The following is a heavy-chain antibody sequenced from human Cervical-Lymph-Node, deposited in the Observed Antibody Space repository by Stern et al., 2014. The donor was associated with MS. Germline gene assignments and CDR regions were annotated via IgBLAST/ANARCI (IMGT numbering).Heavy chain of an antibody. CDR3: ARSPDLYDSSGYYFD. CDR1: GGTLNNYA. V-gene: IGHV1-69*09. Sequence: QVQLVQSGAEVKKPGSSVKVSCKASGGTLNNYAVSWARQAPGQGLEWIGKIIPFLGIANYAHKFQGRVTLTAAATTSYMEVSSLRSDDTAVYYCARSPDLYDSSGYYFDWGQGTLVTVSS. D-gene: IGHD3-22*01. J-gene: IGHJ4*02. CDR2: IIPFLGIA.